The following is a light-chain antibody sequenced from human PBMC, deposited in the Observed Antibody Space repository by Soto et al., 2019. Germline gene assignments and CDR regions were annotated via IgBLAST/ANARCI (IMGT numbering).Light chain of an antibody. V-gene: IGLV2-23*01. J-gene: IGLJ1*01. CDR2: EGN. CDR1: SSDVGSYNL. CDR3: CSYAGSSTVYV. Sequence: QSVLTQPASVSGSPGQSITIPCTGTSSDVGSYNLVSWYQQRPGQAPKLIIYEGNKRPSGVSNRFSASKSANTASLTISGLQAEDEADYYCCSYAGSSTVYVLGTGTKVTVL.